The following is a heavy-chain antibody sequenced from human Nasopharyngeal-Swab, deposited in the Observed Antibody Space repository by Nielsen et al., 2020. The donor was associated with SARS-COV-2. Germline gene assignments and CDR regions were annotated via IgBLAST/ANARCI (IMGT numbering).Heavy chain of an antibody. CDR3: AHKGDSSAYFDY. J-gene: IGHJ4*02. Sequence: SGPTLVKPTQTLTLTCTFSGFSLSTSGVGVGWIRQPPGKALEWLALIYWDDDKRYSSSLKSRLTITKDTSKNQMVLTLTNMDPVDTATYYCAHKGDSSAYFDYWDQGTLVTVSS. V-gene: IGHV2-5*02. D-gene: IGHD3-22*01. CDR1: GFSLSTSGVG. CDR2: IYWDDDK.